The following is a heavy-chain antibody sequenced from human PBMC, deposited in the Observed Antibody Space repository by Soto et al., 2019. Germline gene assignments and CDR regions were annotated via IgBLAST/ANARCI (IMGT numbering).Heavy chain of an antibody. CDR3: ASPIAASDYYYYGMGV. J-gene: IGHJ6*02. CDR1: GYSFTSYW. V-gene: IGHV5-10-1*01. CDR2: IDPSDSYT. D-gene: IGHD6-6*01. Sequence: GESLKISCKGSGYSFTSYWISWVRQMPGKGLDWMGRIDPSDSYTNYSPSFQGHVTISAXXXIXXXYXQXXXLKASDTAMYYCASPIAASDYYYYGMGVWGQGTTVTVSS.